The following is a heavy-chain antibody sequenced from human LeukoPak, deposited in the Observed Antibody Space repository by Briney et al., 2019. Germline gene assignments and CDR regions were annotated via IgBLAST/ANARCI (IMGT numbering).Heavy chain of an antibody. CDR2: INHSGST. CDR1: GGSFSGYY. J-gene: IGHJ4*02. V-gene: IGHV4-34*01. Sequence: ETLSLTCAVYGGSFSGYYWSWIRQPPGKGLEWIGEINHSGSTNYNPSLKSRVTISVDTSKNQFSLKLSSVAAADTAVYYCARNYDFWSGYRGLIDYWGQGTLVTVSS. D-gene: IGHD3-3*01. CDR3: ARNYDFWSGYRGLIDY.